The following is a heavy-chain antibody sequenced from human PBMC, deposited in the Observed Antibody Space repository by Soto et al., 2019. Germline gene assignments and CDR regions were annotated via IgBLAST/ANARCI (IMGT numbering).Heavy chain of an antibody. D-gene: IGHD3-22*01. V-gene: IGHV1-69*12. J-gene: IGHJ5*02. CDR3: ARDRGPSSGYYPYWFDP. CDR2: IIPIFGTA. Sequence: QVQLVQSGAEVKKPGSSVKVSGKASGSTFSSYAISWVRQAPGHGLEWMGEIIPIFGTANYAQKFQGRVTITADESTSTAYMELSSLRSEDTAVYYCARDRGPSSGYYPYWFDPWGQGTLVTVSS. CDR1: GSTFSSYA.